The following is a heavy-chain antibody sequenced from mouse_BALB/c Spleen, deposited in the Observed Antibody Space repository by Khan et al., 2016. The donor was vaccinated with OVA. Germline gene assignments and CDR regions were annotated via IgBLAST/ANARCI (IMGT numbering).Heavy chain of an antibody. CDR3: ARGCWFTY. Sequence: EVELVESGGGLVKPGGSLKLSCAASGFTFSNYAMSWVRQTPEKRLEWVASISSGGNTYYPDSVKGRFTISRDNARNIPYLQMSSLRSEDTAMYYCARGCWFTYWGQGTLVTVSA. V-gene: IGHV5-6-5*01. J-gene: IGHJ3*01. CDR1: GFTFSNYA. CDR2: ISSGGNT.